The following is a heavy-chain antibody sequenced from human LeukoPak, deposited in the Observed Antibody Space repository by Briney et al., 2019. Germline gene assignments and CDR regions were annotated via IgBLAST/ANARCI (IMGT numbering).Heavy chain of an antibody. CDR2: VYTSEDA. CDR1: GGSISSYY. D-gene: IGHD2-21*02. Sequence: PSETLSLTCTVSGGSISSYYWSWIRLPAGKGLEWIGRVYTSEDAKYNPSLESRVSMSLDMSKNEFSLKLSSVIAADTAVYYCARYGDPNYYFDFWGQGTLVTVSS. V-gene: IGHV4-4*07. CDR3: ARYGDPNYYFDF. J-gene: IGHJ4*01.